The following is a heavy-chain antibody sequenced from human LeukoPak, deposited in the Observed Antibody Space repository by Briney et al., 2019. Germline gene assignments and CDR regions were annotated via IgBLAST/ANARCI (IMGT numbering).Heavy chain of an antibody. J-gene: IGHJ6*03. CDR3: ARAVGATRVIDYYYYYMDV. CDR1: GFPFNSYS. Sequence: GGSLRLSCAASGFPFNSYSMNWVRQAPGKGLEWVSYISSSSSGIYYADSVKGRFTISRDNAKNSLYLQMNSLRAEDTAVYYCARAVGATRVIDYYYYYMDVWGKGTTVTVSS. V-gene: IGHV3-48*04. D-gene: IGHD1-26*01. CDR2: ISSSSSGI.